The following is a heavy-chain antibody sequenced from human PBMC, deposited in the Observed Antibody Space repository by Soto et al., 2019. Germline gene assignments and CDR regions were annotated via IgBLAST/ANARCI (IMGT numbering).Heavy chain of an antibody. CDR3: ARDYSLNGGDDAFDM. CDR1: GYTFTIYG. Sequence: QVQLVQSGAEVKKPGASVKVSCKASGYTFTIYGISWVRQAPGQGLEWMGWINPNNVNTYYAQNLQGRVTMAADTSTSTAYRELSSLRSDDTAVYYCARDYSLNGGDDAFDMWGQGTMVTVSS. CDR2: INPNNVNT. J-gene: IGHJ3*02. D-gene: IGHD2-8*01. V-gene: IGHV1-18*01.